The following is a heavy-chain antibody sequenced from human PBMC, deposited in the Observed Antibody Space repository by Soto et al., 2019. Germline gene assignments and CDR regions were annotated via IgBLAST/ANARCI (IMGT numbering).Heavy chain of an antibody. CDR2: ISYDGST. V-gene: IGHV3-30*03. D-gene: IGHD3-22*01. CDR3: ARDPHYYDSSGVGY. Sequence: PGGSLRLSCASSGFTFSSYGMHWVRQAPGKGLEWVAVISYDGSTYYADSVKGRFTISRDNSKNTLYLQMNSLRAEDTAVYYCARDPHYYDSSGVGYWGQGTLVTVSS. J-gene: IGHJ4*02. CDR1: GFTFSSYG.